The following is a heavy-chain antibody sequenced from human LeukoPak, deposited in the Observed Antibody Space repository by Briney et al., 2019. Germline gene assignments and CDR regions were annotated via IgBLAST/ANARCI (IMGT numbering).Heavy chain of an antibody. J-gene: IGHJ4*02. CDR1: GFTFSNYA. D-gene: IGHD2-2*01. Sequence: GGSLRLSCAASGFTFSNYAMSWVRQAPGEGLEWVSVISAGGDSTLYADSVKGRFTVSRDNSKNTLYLQMNSLRAEDTAVYYCAKDRYCSSTRCYGDFDYWGQGTLVTVSS. CDR3: AKDRYCSSTRCYGDFDY. CDR2: ISAGGDST. V-gene: IGHV3-23*01.